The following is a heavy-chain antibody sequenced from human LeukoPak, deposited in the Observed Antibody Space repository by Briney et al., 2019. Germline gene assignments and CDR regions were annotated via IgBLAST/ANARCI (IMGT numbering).Heavy chain of an antibody. J-gene: IGHJ4*02. CDR3: VGRDFDY. CDR2: IYTSGTT. V-gene: IGHV4-61*09. CDR1: GGSISRGVYY. Sequence: KASETLSLTCTVSGGSISRGVYYWTWIRQPAGKGLEWIGQIYTSGTTNYNPSLKSRVTISLDTSKNQFSLKLSSVTAADTAFYYCVGRDFDYWGQGTLVTVSS. D-gene: IGHD1-26*01.